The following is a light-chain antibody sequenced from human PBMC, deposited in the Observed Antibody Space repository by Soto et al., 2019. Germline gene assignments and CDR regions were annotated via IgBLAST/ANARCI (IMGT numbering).Light chain of an antibody. CDR2: AAS. Sequence: DIQMTQSPSSLSASVGDRATIICRASQSISTYLNWYQQKPGKAPKVLIYAASNLQGGVPSRFSGSGSGTDFTLTISSLQPEDFATYYCQQSYSTPPTFGQGTKVEIK. J-gene: IGKJ1*01. CDR1: QSISTY. V-gene: IGKV1-39*01. CDR3: QQSYSTPPT.